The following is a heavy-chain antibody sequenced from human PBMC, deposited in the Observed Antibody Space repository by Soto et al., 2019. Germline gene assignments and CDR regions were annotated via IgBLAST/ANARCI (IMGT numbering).Heavy chain of an antibody. CDR2: ISHSGAEA. CDR3: AQDWGSSDWFNWCTP. D-gene: IGHD6-19*01. Sequence: QVQLVESGGGVVQPGGSLKLACAASGFTVATTGMHWVRQAPGKGLEWVAMISHSGAEAHYGDSVQGRFSISRDNGKNILYLQMSSLRPEDTAIYYCAQDWGSSDWFNWCTPWGQGVLVPASS. V-gene: IGHV3-30*18. J-gene: IGHJ5*02. CDR1: GFTVATTG.